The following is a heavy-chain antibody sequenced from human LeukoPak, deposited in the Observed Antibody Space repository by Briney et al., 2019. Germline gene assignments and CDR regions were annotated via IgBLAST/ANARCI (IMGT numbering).Heavy chain of an antibody. J-gene: IGHJ5*02. CDR1: GFIFRNFG. CDR2: ISDVVAHT. Sequence: PGGSLRLSCAASGFIFRNFGMSWIRQAPGKGLEWVSHISDVVAHTWYAASVKGRFIISRDNSNNRVFLQMNSLRPEDTALYYCAKDNYGGVYASWGQGTLVTVSS. V-gene: IGHV3-23*01. D-gene: IGHD3-16*01. CDR3: AKDNYGGVYAS.